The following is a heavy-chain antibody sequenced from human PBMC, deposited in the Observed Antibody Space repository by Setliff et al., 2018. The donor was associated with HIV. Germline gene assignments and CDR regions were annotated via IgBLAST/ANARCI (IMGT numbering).Heavy chain of an antibody. Sequence: ASVKVSCKASGYTFTSYAMNWVRQAPGQGLEWMGWINTNTGNPTYAQGFTGRFAFSLDTSVSTAYLQISSLKAEDTAVYYCASPDPLIGVSHYDSSGYRRNYYYYYGMDVWGQGTTGTV. CDR3: ASPDPLIGVSHYDSSGYRRNYYYYYGMDV. CDR2: INTNTGNP. J-gene: IGHJ6*02. V-gene: IGHV7-4-1*02. D-gene: IGHD3-22*01. CDR1: GYTFTSYA.